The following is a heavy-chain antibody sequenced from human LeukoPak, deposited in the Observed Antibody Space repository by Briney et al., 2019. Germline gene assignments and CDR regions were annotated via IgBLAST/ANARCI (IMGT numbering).Heavy chain of an antibody. J-gene: IGHJ4*02. D-gene: IGHD3-16*02. CDR2: ISYDGSDK. Sequence: GRSLRLSCAVSGFDFSTYGMHWVRQAPGKGLEWVAAISYDGSDKYYTDSVRGRFTISRDNSKNTLFLQMNSQKTEDTAVYYCAKAMITFGGLIVIPVFDYWGQGTLVTVSS. CDR3: AKAMITFGGLIVIPVFDY. V-gene: IGHV3-30*18. CDR1: GFDFSTYG.